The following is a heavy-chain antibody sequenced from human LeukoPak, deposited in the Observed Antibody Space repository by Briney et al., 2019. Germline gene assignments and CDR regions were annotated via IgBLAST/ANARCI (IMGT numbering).Heavy chain of an antibody. CDR1: GVSISNYY. D-gene: IGHD6-13*01. CDR3: ARPGYSSSWYEGDGWFDP. V-gene: IGHV4-59*12. Sequence: SETLSLTCTVSGVSISNYYWSWIRQPPGKGLEWIGYIHYSGSTSYNPSLKSRVTISVDTSKNQFSLKLSSVTAADTAVYYCARPGYSSSWYEGDGWFDPWGQGTLVTVSS. J-gene: IGHJ5*02. CDR2: IHYSGST.